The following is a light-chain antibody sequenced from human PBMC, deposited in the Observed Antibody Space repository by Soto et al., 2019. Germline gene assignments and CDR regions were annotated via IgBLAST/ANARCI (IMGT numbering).Light chain of an antibody. CDR2: EGS. CDR1: NSDVGGYNF. V-gene: IGLV2-23*01. Sequence: QSLLTHPASLSGSPGQAITISCTGTNSDVGGYNFVSWYQQHPDKAPKVIIYEGSKRPSGVSNRFSGSKSGNTASLTISGLQAEDEADYYCCSYAGSSTYVFGTGTNVTVL. J-gene: IGLJ1*01. CDR3: CSYAGSSTYV.